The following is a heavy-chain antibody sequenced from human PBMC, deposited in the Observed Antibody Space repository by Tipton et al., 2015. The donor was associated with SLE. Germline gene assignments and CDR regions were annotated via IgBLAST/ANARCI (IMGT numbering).Heavy chain of an antibody. CDR1: GGSISGYY. V-gene: IGHV4-59*01. Sequence: TLSLTCTVSGGSISGYYWNWIRQPPGKGLEWIGYIYYSGSTNYNPSLKSRVTISVDTSKNQFSLKLSSVTAADTAVYYCARAGLGSTYYYYMDVWGKGTTVTVSS. CDR2: IYYSGST. J-gene: IGHJ6*03. D-gene: IGHD6-19*01. CDR3: ARAGLGSTYYYYMDV.